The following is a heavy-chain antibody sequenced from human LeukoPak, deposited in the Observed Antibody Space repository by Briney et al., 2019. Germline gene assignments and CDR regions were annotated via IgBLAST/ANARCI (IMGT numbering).Heavy chain of an antibody. J-gene: IGHJ4*02. V-gene: IGHV3-23*01. CDR2: ISGGTT. CDR3: AKSVYHSGNY. CDR1: GFTISTYG. D-gene: IGHD3-10*01. Sequence: GGPLRLSCSPSGFTISTYGMSWVRQAPGKGLEGVSSISGGTTYYADSVKGRFTISRDNSKDTVSLQMNSLRAEDTAVYYCAKSVYHSGNYWGQGTLVTVSS.